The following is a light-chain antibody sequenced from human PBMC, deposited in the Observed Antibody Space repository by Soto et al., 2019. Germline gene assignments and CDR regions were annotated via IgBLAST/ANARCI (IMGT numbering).Light chain of an antibody. CDR3: QQRSNWPPT. CDR2: GAS. CDR1: QSVSGN. Sequence: IVMTQSPATLSVSPGERATLSCRASQSVSGNLAWYQQKPGQAPRLLIYGASTRASGIPDRFSGSGSGTEFTLTISGLQSEDFAVYYCQQRSNWPPTFGQGTKVDNK. J-gene: IGKJ1*01. V-gene: IGKV3-15*01.